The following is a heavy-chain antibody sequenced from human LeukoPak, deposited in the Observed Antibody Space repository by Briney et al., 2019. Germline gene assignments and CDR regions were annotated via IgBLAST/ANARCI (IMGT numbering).Heavy chain of an antibody. D-gene: IGHD2/OR15-2a*01. CDR3: ATNRPLDY. Sequence: SQTLSLTWAISGXSVSSNSSTWSWIRQSPSRGLEWLGRTYYRSKWYNDYAVSVKSRITINPDTSKNQFSLQLSSVTPEDTAVYYCATNRPLDYWGQGTLVTVSS. V-gene: IGHV6-1*01. CDR1: GXSVSSNSST. CDR2: TYYRSKWYN. J-gene: IGHJ4*02.